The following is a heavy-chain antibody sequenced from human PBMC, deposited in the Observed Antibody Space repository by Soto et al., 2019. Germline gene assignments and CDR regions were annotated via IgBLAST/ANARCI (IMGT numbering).Heavy chain of an antibody. D-gene: IGHD4-17*01. J-gene: IGHJ4*02. CDR3: AKDSRNDYEDY. Sequence: GGSLILYCAASGFTFSSYAMSWVRQAPGKGPEWVSAISGSGGSTYYADSVKGRFTISRDNSKNTLYLQMNSLRAEDTAVYYCAKDSRNDYEDYLGQGTLVTVSS. CDR1: GFTFSSYA. CDR2: ISGSGGST. V-gene: IGHV3-23*01.